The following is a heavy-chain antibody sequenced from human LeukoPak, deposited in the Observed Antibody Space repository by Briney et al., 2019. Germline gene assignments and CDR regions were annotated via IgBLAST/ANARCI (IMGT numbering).Heavy chain of an antibody. J-gene: IGHJ5*02. Sequence: GGSLRLSCAASGFTFSSYAMSWVRQAPGKGLEWVSVITGSGAITYYADSVKGRFTISRDNSKNTLYLQMNSLRADDTAVYYCGTDFMSTGGSVTWRRGTLVTVSS. D-gene: IGHD2-15*01. CDR1: GFTFSSYA. V-gene: IGHV3-23*01. CDR3: GTDFMSTGGSVT. CDR2: ITGSGAIT.